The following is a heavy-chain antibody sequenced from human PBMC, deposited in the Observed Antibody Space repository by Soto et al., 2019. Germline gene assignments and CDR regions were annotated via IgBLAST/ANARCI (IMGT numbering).Heavy chain of an antibody. J-gene: IGHJ4*02. CDR3: VRDPQRNDY. CDR2: ISASNGNR. CDR1: GYDFSSYG. Sequence: QVQLVQSGAEVKKPGASVKVSCKASGYDFSSYGISWVRQAPGQGLEWMGWISASNGNRDYAQQFQGRVTMTSDTSRTAGYMELRRLRSDDTAVYYCVRDPQRNDYWGQGTLVNVSS. D-gene: IGHD2-2*01. V-gene: IGHV1-18*04.